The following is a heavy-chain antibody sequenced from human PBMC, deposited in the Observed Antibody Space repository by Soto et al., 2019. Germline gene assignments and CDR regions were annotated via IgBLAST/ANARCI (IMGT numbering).Heavy chain of an antibody. CDR1: GGSVSSGSYY. CDR2: IYYSGST. Sequence: SETLSLTCTVSGGSVSSGSYYWSWIRQPPGKGLEWIGYIYYSGSTNYNPSLKSRVTISVDTSKNQFSLKLSSVTAADTAVYYCARRAYCGGDCYYYFDYWGQGTLVTVSS. CDR3: ARRAYCGGDCYYYFDY. D-gene: IGHD2-21*02. V-gene: IGHV4-61*01. J-gene: IGHJ4*02.